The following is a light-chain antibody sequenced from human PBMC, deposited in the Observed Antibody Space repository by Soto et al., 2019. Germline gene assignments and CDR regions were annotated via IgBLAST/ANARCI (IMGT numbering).Light chain of an antibody. Sequence: DIQMTQSPSTLSASVGDTVTITCRASQSISAWLAWYQQKPGKAPKLLIYKASSLESGVPSRFRGSGSGTEFTLTISSLQPDDFATYDCQQYNNYGSWTFGQGTKVEIK. V-gene: IGKV1-5*03. CDR3: QQYNNYGSWT. CDR1: QSISAW. CDR2: KAS. J-gene: IGKJ1*01.